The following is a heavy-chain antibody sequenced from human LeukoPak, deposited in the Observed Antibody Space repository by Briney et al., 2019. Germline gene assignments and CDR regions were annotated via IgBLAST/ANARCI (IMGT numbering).Heavy chain of an antibody. D-gene: IGHD3-16*02. CDR2: IWYDGSNK. V-gene: IGHV3-33*01. CDR3: ARDRGDYVWGSYPFDP. CDR1: GFTFSSYG. J-gene: IGHJ5*02. Sequence: GRSLRLSCAASGFTFSSYGMHWVRQAPGKGLEWVAVIWYDGSNKYYADSVKGRFTISRDNSTNTLYLQMNSLRAEDTAVYYCARDRGDYVWGSYPFDPWGQGTLVTVSS.